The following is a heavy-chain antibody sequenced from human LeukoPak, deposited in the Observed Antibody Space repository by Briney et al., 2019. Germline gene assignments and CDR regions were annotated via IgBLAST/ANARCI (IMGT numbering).Heavy chain of an antibody. CDR1: GFTFTTYW. D-gene: IGHD4-23*01. CDR2: INQDGTEK. V-gene: IGHV3-7*03. CDR3: ARATVVSPNY. J-gene: IGHJ4*02. Sequence: GGSLRLSCAASGFTFTTYWMSWVRQLPGKGLEWVANINQDGTEKYYVDSVKGRFTISRDNAKNSLYLQMNSLRAEDTAVYYCARATVVSPNYWGQGTLVTVSS.